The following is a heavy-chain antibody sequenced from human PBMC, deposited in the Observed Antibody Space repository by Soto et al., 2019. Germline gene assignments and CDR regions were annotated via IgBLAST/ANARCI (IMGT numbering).Heavy chain of an antibody. J-gene: IGHJ4*02. V-gene: IGHV1-8*01. CDR3: ARGKEDYYDSSGWGY. CDR1: GYTFTSYD. Sequence: QVQLVQSGAEVKKPGASVKVSCKASGYTFTSYDINWVRQATGQGLEWMGWMNPNSGNTGYAQKFQGRVTMTRKTSIRTAYMERRSLRSEDTAVYYCARGKEDYYDSSGWGYWGQGTLVTVSS. CDR2: MNPNSGNT. D-gene: IGHD3-22*01.